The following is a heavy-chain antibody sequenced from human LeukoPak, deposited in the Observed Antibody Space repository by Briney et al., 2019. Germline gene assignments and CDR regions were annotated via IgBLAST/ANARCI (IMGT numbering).Heavy chain of an antibody. V-gene: IGHV3-23*01. CDR1: GFTFSSYG. D-gene: IGHD2-21*02. Sequence: GGSLRLSCAASGFTFSSYGMSWVRQAPGKGLEWVSAISGSGGSTYYADSVKGRFTISRDNSKNTLYLQMNSLRAEDTAVYYCAKASIRRIVVTATFDYWGQGTLVTVSS. J-gene: IGHJ4*02. CDR3: AKASIRRIVVTATFDY. CDR2: ISGSGGST.